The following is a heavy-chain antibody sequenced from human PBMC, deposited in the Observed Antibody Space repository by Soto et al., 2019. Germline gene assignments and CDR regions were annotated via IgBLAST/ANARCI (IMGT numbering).Heavy chain of an antibody. D-gene: IGHD1-26*01. CDR3: VRRVEAGYRGNYGH. Sequence: GALRLVGEDAGLTLSRYWMHWVRQAPGKGLVWVSHINNDGSSKTYADSVKGRFTISRDNAKDTLYLQMNNLRVEDTAVYYCVRRVEAGYRGNYGHWGRGTLVTVSS. CDR1: GLTLSRYW. J-gene: IGHJ4*02. V-gene: IGHV3-74*01. CDR2: INNDGSSK.